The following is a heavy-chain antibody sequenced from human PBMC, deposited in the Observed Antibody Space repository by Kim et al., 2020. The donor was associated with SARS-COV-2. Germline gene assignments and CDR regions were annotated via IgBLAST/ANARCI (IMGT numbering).Heavy chain of an antibody. CDR3: EKDSGGGNYYYYGIDV. J-gene: IGHJ6*01. D-gene: IGHD3-10*01. Sequence: GGSLRLSCTASGFTFSSYGMNWVRQAPGKGLEWVSVIYTGAVSTYYADSVKGRVTISRDDSKNTLYLQMNSLRAEDTAADYCEKDSGGGNYYYYGIDVWG. V-gene: IGHV3-23*03. CDR1: GFTFSSYG. CDR2: IYTGAVST.